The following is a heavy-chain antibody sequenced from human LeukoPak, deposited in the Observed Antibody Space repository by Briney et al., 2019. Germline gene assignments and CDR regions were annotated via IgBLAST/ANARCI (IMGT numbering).Heavy chain of an antibody. V-gene: IGHV3-21*01. D-gene: IGHD6-19*01. J-gene: IGHJ4*02. CDR3: ARARIAVALLVFDF. Sequence: GGSLRLSCAASRFTFSSYSMNWARQAPGKGLEWVSSISSSSSYIYYADSVKGRFTISRDNAKNSLYPQMNSLRAEDTAVYYCARARIAVALLVFDFWGQGTLVTVSS. CDR2: ISSSSSYI. CDR1: RFTFSSYS.